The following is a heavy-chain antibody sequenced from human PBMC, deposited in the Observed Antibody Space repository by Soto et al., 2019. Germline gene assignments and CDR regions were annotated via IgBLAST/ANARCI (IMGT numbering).Heavy chain of an antibody. Sequence: GSLRLSCAASGFTVISNYMSWVRQAPGKGLEWVSVIYSGGSTYYADSVKGRFTISRDNSKNTLYLQMNSLRAEDTAVYYCARGGPTASAAAAVPYYYYGMDVWGQGTTVTVSS. J-gene: IGHJ6*02. D-gene: IGHD6-13*01. CDR3: ARGGPTASAAAAVPYYYYGMDV. V-gene: IGHV3-53*01. CDR2: IYSGGST. CDR1: GFTVISNY.